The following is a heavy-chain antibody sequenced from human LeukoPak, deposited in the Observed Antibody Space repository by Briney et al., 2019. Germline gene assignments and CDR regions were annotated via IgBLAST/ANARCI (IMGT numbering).Heavy chain of an antibody. CDR2: MYSGGNT. Sequence: GGSLRLSCAASGFTVSSSYISWVRQAPGKGLEWVSVMYSGGNTYYADSVKGRFTISRGKSKNTLYLQMNSLRAEDTAVYHCARVQAVFQNFEYWGQGTLVTVSS. CDR3: ARVQAVFQNFEY. CDR1: GFTVSSSY. V-gene: IGHV3-66*01. J-gene: IGHJ4*02.